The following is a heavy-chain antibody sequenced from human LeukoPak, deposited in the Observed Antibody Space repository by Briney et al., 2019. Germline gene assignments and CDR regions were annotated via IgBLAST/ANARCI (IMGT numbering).Heavy chain of an antibody. V-gene: IGHV3-23*01. CDR3: AKDRGVYYYDSSGYWGNDY. CDR1: GITFSSYG. J-gene: IGHJ4*02. Sequence: GGTLRLSCAASGITFSSYGMSWVRPAPGKGLEWVSAINGSGGSTYYADSVKGPFTISRDNSKNTLYLQMNSLRAEDTAVYYCAKDRGVYYYDSSGYWGNDYWGQGTLVTVSS. D-gene: IGHD3-22*01. CDR2: INGSGGST.